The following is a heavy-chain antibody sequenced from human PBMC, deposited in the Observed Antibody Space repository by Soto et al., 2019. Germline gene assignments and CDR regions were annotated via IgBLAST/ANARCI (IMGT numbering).Heavy chain of an antibody. J-gene: IGHJ4*02. D-gene: IGHD6-13*01. CDR1: GFTFSSYA. CDR2: ISGSGGST. Sequence: HPGGSLRLSCAASGFTFSSYAMSWVRQAPGKGLEWVSAISGSGGSTYYADSVKGRFTISRDNSKNTLYLQMNSLRAEDTAVYYCCWNSVYSSSWSFDYWGQGTLVTVSS. CDR3: CWNSVYSSSWSFDY. V-gene: IGHV3-23*01.